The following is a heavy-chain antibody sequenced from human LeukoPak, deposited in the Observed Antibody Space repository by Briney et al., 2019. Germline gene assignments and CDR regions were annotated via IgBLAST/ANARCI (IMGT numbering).Heavy chain of an antibody. CDR2: IWYDGSNK. J-gene: IGHJ4*02. Sequence: GGSLRLPCAASGFTFSSYGMHWVRQAPGKGLEWVAVIWYDGSNKYYADSVKGRFTISRDNSENTLYLQMNSLRAEDTAVYYCAKDGGGDYESYFDYWGRGTLVTVSS. CDR1: GFTFSSYG. V-gene: IGHV3-33*06. D-gene: IGHD4-17*01. CDR3: AKDGGGDYESYFDY.